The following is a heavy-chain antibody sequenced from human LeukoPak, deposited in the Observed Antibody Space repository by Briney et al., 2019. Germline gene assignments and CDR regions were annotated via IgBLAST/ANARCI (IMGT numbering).Heavy chain of an antibody. CDR2: ISSSSSYI. CDR1: GFTFSSYS. Sequence: PGGSLRLSCAASGFTFSSYSMNWVRQAPGKGLEWVSSISSSSSYIYYADSVKGQFTISRDNAKNSLYLQMNSLRAEDTAVYYCASPVWTDAFDIWGQGTMVTVSS. D-gene: IGHD3-16*01. V-gene: IGHV3-21*01. J-gene: IGHJ3*02. CDR3: ASPVWTDAFDI.